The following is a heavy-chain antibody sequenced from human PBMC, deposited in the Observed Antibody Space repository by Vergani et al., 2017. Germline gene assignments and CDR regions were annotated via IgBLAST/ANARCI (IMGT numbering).Heavy chain of an antibody. V-gene: IGHV3-30*19. CDR2: IAYDGKKT. D-gene: IGHD2-8*01. J-gene: IGHJ4*02. CDR3: ARGYCTNSICRWKVDS. Sequence: QARLEQTGGGAVQPGGSLRLSCEASGFNFRSFGMHWVRQAPGKGLEWLAHIAYDGKKTDFADSVKGRFTISRDNSKYTLYLQMNSLRAEDTAVYYCARGYCTNSICRWKVDSWGQGTLVTVSS. CDR1: GFNFRSFG.